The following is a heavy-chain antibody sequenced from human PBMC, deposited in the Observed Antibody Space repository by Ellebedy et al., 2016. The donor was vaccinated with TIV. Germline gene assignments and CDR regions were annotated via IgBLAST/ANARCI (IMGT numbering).Heavy chain of an antibody. CDR2: INHGGST. J-gene: IGHJ4*02. D-gene: IGHD5-24*01. CDR3: ARQKEDGYNPHLLRGFFDY. Sequence: SETLSLXCTVSGGSISSGGYYWSWIRQHPGKGLEWIGEINHGGSTYYNPSLKSRVTISIDTSKNQVSLKLSSVTAADTAVYYCARQKEDGYNPHLLRGFFDYWGQGTLVTVSS. CDR1: GGSISSGGYY. V-gene: IGHV4-39*01.